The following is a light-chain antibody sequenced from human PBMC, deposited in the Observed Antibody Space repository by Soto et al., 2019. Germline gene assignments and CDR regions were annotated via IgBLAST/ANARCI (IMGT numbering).Light chain of an antibody. CDR3: QQYENLPT. J-gene: IGKJ5*01. CDR2: DAS. Sequence: PFFLCASVGDRVTITCQASQNINNYLNWYQQKPGRAPKLLIYDASNLEAGVPSRFRGSGSGTDFTFTISRLQPEDIATYYCQQYENLPTFGQGTRLEI. CDR1: QNINNY. V-gene: IGKV1-33*01.